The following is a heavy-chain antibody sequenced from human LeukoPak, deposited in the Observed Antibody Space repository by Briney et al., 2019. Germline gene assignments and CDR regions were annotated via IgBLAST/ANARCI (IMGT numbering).Heavy chain of an antibody. CDR3: ASHRKYSSSSSPFAFDI. CDR2: ISSSSSYT. J-gene: IGHJ3*02. CDR1: GFTFRNYA. Sequence: PGGSLRLSCAASGFTFRNYAMNWVRQAPGKGLEWVSAISSSSSYTNYADSVKGRFTISRDNAKNSLYLQMNSLRAEDTAVYYCASHRKYSSSSSPFAFDIWGQGTMVTVSS. D-gene: IGHD6-6*01. V-gene: IGHV3-21*01.